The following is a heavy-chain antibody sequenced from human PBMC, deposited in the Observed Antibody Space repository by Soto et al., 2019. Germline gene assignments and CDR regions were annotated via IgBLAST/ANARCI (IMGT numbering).Heavy chain of an antibody. D-gene: IGHD3-10*01. CDR1: GFTFSSYA. CDR2: ISYDGSNK. CDR3: ARGRSFTYNYYYGMDV. J-gene: IGHJ6*02. Sequence: GGSLRLSCAASGFTFSSYAMHWVRQAPGKGLEWVAVISYDGSNKYYADSVKGRFTISRDNSKNTLYLQMNSLRAEDTAVYYCARGRSFTYNYYYGMDVWGQGTTVTVSS. V-gene: IGHV3-30-3*01.